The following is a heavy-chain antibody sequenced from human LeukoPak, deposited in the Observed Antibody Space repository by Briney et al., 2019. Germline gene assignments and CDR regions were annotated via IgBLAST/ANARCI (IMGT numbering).Heavy chain of an antibody. Sequence: VSGPTLVKPTQTLTLTCTFSGFSLSTSGVGVGWIRQPPGKAPEWLALIYWDDDKRYSPSLKSRLTITKDTSKNQVVLTMTNMDPVDTATYYCAHVDSSGYYLLFDYWGQGTLVTVSS. J-gene: IGHJ4*02. D-gene: IGHD3-22*01. CDR3: AHVDSSGYYLLFDY. CDR1: GFSLSTSGVG. V-gene: IGHV2-5*02. CDR2: IYWDDDK.